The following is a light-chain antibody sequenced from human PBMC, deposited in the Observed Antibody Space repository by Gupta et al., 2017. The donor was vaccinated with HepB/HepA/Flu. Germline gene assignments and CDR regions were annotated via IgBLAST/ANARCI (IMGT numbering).Light chain of an antibody. CDR3: QHYDDSPRT. CDR2: AAS. Sequence: EIVLTQSPGTLSLSPGERATLSCRASQSLSSNFLAWYQHKPGQAPRLLIYAASSRATGIPDRFGGSGSGTEFTLTISILEPEDFAVYYCQHYDDSPRTFGQGTKVEIK. V-gene: IGKV3-20*01. J-gene: IGKJ1*01. CDR1: QSLSSNF.